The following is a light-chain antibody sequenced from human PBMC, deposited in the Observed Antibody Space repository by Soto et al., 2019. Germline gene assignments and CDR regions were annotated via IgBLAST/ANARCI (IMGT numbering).Light chain of an antibody. CDR2: DAS. V-gene: IGKV3-11*01. Sequence: EIVLTQSAVTLSWSAGERATLSWRASQSVRTYLAWYQVKPGQAPRLLIYDASRRASGVPARFSGSGSGTDFTLTISSLEPEDFALYYCQQRNTWPPITFGQGTRLEIK. J-gene: IGKJ5*01. CDR3: QQRNTWPPIT. CDR1: QSVRTY.